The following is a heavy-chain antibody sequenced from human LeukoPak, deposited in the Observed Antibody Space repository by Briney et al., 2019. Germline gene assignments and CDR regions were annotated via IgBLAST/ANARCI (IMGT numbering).Heavy chain of an antibody. D-gene: IGHD2-2*02. V-gene: IGHV3-48*01. J-gene: IGHJ4*02. CDR3: ARDRYCSSTSCYTIPYYFDY. CDR2: ISSSSSTI. Sequence: PGGSLRLSCAASGFTFSSYSMNWVRQAPGKGLEWVSYISSSSSTIYYADSVKGRFTISRDNAKNSLYLQMNSLRAEDTAVYYCARDRYCSSTSCYTIPYYFDYWGQGTLVTVSS. CDR1: GFTFSSYS.